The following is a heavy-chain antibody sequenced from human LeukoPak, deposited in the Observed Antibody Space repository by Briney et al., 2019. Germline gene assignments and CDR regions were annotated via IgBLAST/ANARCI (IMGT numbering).Heavy chain of an antibody. J-gene: IGHJ4*02. CDR1: GSSISSYY. CDR3: ARSVVEAFDY. V-gene: IGHV4-59*01. Sequence: SETLSLTCTVSGSSISSYYWSWIRQPPGKGLEWIGYIYYSGSTNYNPSLKSRVTISVDTSKNQFSLKLSSVTAADTAVYYCARSVVEAFDYWGQGTLVTVSS. CDR2: IYYSGST. D-gene: IGHD3-22*01.